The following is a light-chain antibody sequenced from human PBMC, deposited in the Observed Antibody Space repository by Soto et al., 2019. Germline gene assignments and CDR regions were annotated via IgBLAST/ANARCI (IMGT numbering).Light chain of an antibody. CDR3: QQLNTYVFA. CDR2: DAS. CDR1: QDVSRY. J-gene: IGKJ3*01. Sequence: DIPLTQSPSFLSSSVGDIVTITCRASQDVSRYLAWYQQKSGKAPNLLIYDASTLRSGVPSRFSGSGSETEFTRTISSLQPEDFATYYCQQLNTYVFAFGPGTKVDIQ. V-gene: IGKV1-9*01.